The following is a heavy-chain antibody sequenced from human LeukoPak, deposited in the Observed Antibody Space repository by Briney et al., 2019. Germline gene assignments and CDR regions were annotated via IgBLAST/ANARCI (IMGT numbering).Heavy chain of an antibody. D-gene: IGHD3-16*02. CDR3: ARGISGSYRYDAFDI. J-gene: IGHJ3*02. Sequence: PSETLSLTCTVSGGSISSYYWSWIRQPAGMGLEWIGRIYASGSTNYNPSLKSRVTMSVDTSKNQFSLKLSSVTAADTAVYYCARGISGSYRYDAFDIWGQGTMVTVSS. CDR1: GGSISSYY. V-gene: IGHV4-4*07. CDR2: IYASGST.